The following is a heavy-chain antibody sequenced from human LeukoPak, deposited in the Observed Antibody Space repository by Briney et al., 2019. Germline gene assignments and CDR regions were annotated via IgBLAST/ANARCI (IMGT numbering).Heavy chain of an antibody. CDR2: IIPLNGTP. CDR1: GGSFSTYV. J-gene: IGHJ1*01. D-gene: IGHD3-22*01. Sequence: ASVKVSCKASGGSFSTYVISWVRQAPGQGLEWMGGIIPLNGTPNYAQKFQGRVTITADEFTNTAYMELSSLAYADTAVYYCAPLPSDYFDTGGYRYFHWAQGTLVTVSS. V-gene: IGHV1-69*13. CDR3: APLPSDYFDTGGYRYFH.